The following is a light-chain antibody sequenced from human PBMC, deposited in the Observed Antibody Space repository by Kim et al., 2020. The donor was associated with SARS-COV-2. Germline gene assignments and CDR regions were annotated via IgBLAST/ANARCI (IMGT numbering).Light chain of an antibody. J-gene: IGLJ1*01. V-gene: IGLV3-1*01. CDR2: QDS. CDR3: QAWDSSTGV. Sequence: SYELTQPPSVSVSPGQTASITCSGDKLGDKYACWHQQKPGQSPVLVIYQDSKRTSGIPERFSGSNSGNTATLTISGTQAMDEADYYCQAWDSSTGVFGTGTKVTVL. CDR1: KLGDKY.